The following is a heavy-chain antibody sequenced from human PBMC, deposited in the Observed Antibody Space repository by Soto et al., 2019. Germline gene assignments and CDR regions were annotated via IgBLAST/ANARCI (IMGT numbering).Heavy chain of an antibody. CDR3: AHRVLRTVFGLVTTTAIYFDF. Sequence: QITLNESGPTVVSPTETLTLTCRFSGFSLTTSGVGVGCIRQSPGKAPEWLALIYWDDDKRYSASLKSRLTITKDTSKNQVVLTVSDLDPTDTATYYCAHRVLRTVFGLVTTTAIYFDFWGQGTPVAVSS. CDR2: IYWDDDK. CDR1: GFSLTTSGVG. J-gene: IGHJ4*02. V-gene: IGHV2-5*02. D-gene: IGHD3-3*01.